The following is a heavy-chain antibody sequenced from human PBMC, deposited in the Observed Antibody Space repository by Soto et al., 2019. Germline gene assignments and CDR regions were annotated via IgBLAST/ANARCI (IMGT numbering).Heavy chain of an antibody. CDR2: ISDDGGKK. CDR1: GFAFTSHA. Sequence: PGGSLELSCAASGFAFTSHALHWVRQAPGKGLEWVALISDDGGKKHYADSVAGLFTVSRDSSRNTLYLQLISLRPDDTAVYVCARDARNTGGFPFFDFWGQGKLVTVSS. J-gene: IGHJ4*02. D-gene: IGHD2-8*02. CDR3: ARDARNTGGFPFFDF. V-gene: IGHV3-30-3*01.